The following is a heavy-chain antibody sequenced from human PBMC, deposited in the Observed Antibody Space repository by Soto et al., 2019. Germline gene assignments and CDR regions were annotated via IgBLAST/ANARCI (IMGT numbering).Heavy chain of an antibody. J-gene: IGHJ4*02. D-gene: IGHD2-2*01. CDR3: AGRCDGTNCLAHFDY. CDR2: IIPIFGTP. Sequence: SVQVSCEASGGTYNKYVINWVRQTPGQGLEWMAGIIPIFGTPNYAQKFQGRVTITADKSTSTAYMELNSLRSEDTAVYYCAGRCDGTNCLAHFDYWGQGTLVTVSS. CDR1: GGTYNKYV. V-gene: IGHV1-69*06.